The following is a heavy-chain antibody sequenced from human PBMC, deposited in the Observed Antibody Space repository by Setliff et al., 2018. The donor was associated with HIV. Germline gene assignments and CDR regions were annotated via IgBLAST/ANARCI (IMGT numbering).Heavy chain of an antibody. CDR2: IYYMGRT. CDR1: GGSISGSV. J-gene: IGHJ6*02. Sequence: LSLTCTVSGGSISGSVWSWIRQPPGKGLEVVGYIYYMGRTTYNPSLKSRLTISVDKSKSQFSLKVRSVTAADTAVYYCARMDSSTWPDYYFYGMDVWGQGTTVTVSS. CDR3: ARMDSSTWPDYYFYGMDV. D-gene: IGHD4-4*01. V-gene: IGHV4-59*01.